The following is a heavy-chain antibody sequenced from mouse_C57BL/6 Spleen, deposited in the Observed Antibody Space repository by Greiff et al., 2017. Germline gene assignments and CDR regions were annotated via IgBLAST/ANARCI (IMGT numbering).Heavy chain of an antibody. Sequence: QVQLQQSGPELVKPGASVKISCKASGYAFSSSWMNWVKQRPGKGLEWIGRIYPGDGDTNYNGKFKGKATLTADKSSSTAYMQLSSLTSEDSAVYFCARYGYPGLFDYWGQGTTLTVSA. D-gene: IGHD2-2*01. CDR1: GYAFSSSW. CDR2: IYPGDGDT. J-gene: IGHJ2*01. V-gene: IGHV1-82*01. CDR3: ARYGYPGLFDY.